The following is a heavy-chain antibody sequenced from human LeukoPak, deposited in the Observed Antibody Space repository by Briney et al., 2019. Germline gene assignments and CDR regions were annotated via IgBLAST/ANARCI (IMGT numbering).Heavy chain of an antibody. J-gene: IGHJ4*02. Sequence: SQTLSLTCAISGDSVSTASNAWYWIRQSPSRGLEWLGRTYYNSKWYTDYAVSVSGRTTINPDTSKNQFSLQLNSVTPEDTAVYYCARGARSSVDYWGQGTLVTVSS. CDR2: TYYNSKWYT. D-gene: IGHD6-19*01. CDR3: ARGARSSVDY. V-gene: IGHV6-1*01. CDR1: GDSVSTASNA.